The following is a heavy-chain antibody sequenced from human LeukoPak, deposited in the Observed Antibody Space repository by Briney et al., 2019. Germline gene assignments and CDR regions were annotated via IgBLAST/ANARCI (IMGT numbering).Heavy chain of an antibody. CDR3: ARDAATYVGGFDY. Sequence: ASVKVSCKASGYTFTSYAMHWVRQAPGQRLEWMGWINAGNGNTKYSQKFQGRVTITRDTSASTAYMELSSLRSEDTAVYYCARDAATYVGGFDYWGQGTLVTVSS. CDR1: GYTFTSYA. J-gene: IGHJ4*02. V-gene: IGHV1-3*01. CDR2: INAGNGNT. D-gene: IGHD6-25*01.